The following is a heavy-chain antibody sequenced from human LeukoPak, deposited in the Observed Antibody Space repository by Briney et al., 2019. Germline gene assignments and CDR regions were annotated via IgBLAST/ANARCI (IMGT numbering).Heavy chain of an antibody. CDR3: ATIKSGG. V-gene: IGHV3-21*01. Sequence: GGSLRLSCAASGFTFSSYSMSWVRQAPEKGLEWVSSISSSSYIYYADSVKGRFTISRDNAKNSLYLQMNSLRAEDTAVYYCATIKSGGWGQGTLVTVSS. D-gene: IGHD3-10*01. J-gene: IGHJ4*02. CDR1: GFTFSSYS. CDR2: ISSSSYI.